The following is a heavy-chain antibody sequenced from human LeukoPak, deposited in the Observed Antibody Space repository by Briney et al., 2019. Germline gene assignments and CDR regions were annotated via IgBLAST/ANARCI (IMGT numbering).Heavy chain of an antibody. J-gene: IGHJ4*02. Sequence: SETLSLTCTVSGGSISSYYWSWIRQPPGKGLEWIGYIYYSGSTNYNPSLKSRVTISVDTSKNQFSLKLSSVTAADTAVYYCARTAPDYYDSNVHYTPDYWGQGTLVTVSS. CDR1: GGSISSYY. V-gene: IGHV4-59*01. CDR3: ARTAPDYYDSNVHYTPDY. D-gene: IGHD3-22*01. CDR2: IYYSGST.